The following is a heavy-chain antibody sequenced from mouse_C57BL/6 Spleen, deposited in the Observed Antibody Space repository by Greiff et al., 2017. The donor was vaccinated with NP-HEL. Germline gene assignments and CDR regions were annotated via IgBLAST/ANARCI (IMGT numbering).Heavy chain of an antibody. CDR3: AREDGYYFDY. CDR1: GYTFTSYW. D-gene: IGHD2-3*01. Sequence: QVQLQHPGAELVKPGASVKLSCKASGYTFTSYWMHWVKQRPGQGLEWIGMIHPNSGSTNYNEKFKSKATLTVDKSSSTAYMQLSSLTSEDSAVYYCAREDGYYFDYWGQGTTLTVSS. V-gene: IGHV1-64*01. J-gene: IGHJ2*01. CDR2: IHPNSGST.